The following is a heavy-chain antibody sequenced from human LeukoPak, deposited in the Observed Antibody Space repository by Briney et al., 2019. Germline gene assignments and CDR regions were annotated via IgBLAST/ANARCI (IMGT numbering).Heavy chain of an antibody. CDR1: GYTFTAYF. V-gene: IGHV1-2*02. CDR3: ARAHVLRSSSRSFQH. J-gene: IGHJ1*01. D-gene: IGHD6-13*01. CDR2: INPSSGRT. Sequence: ASVKVSCKASGYTFTAYFIYWVRQAPGQGLEWVGWINPSSGRTNSAQKFQGRVTMTRDTSISTAYMELSSLRSDDTAVYYCARAHVLRSSSRSFQHWGQGTLDSVAS.